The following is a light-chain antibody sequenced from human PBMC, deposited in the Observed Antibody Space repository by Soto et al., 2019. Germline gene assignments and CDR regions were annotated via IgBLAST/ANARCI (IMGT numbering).Light chain of an antibody. CDR3: QQYGSSSWT. J-gene: IGKJ1*01. V-gene: IGKV3-20*01. CDR1: QSVSSNY. Sequence: EIVLTQSPGTLSLSPGERATLSCRASQSVSSNYLAWYQQKPGQAPKVLIYRASSRATGIPDRFSGSGSGTDFTLTISRLEPEDFAVYYCQQYGSSSWTFGQGTKVDIK. CDR2: RAS.